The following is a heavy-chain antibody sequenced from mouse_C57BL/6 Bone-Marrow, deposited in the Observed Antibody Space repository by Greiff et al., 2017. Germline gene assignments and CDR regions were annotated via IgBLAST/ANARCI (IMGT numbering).Heavy chain of an antibody. D-gene: IGHD1-1*01. V-gene: IGHV5-4*01. CDR1: GFTFSSYA. CDR2: FSDGGSYT. Sequence: EVKLVESGGGLVKPGGSLKLSCAVSGFTFSSYALSWVRQTPEKRLEWVATFSDGGSYTYYPDNVQGRFPISRDNAKNNLYLQMSHLKSEDTAMYYCAREGGSSSFYYWGQGTTLTVSS. CDR3: AREGGSSSFYY. J-gene: IGHJ2*01.